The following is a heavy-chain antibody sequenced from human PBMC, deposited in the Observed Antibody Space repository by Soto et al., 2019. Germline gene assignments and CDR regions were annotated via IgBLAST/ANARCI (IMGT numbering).Heavy chain of an antibody. CDR2: INQDGREK. J-gene: IGHJ4*02. CDR1: GFIFSSYW. D-gene: IGHD6-19*01. V-gene: IGHV3-7*01. CDR3: ARDGEEAGLYFDY. Sequence: PGGSLRLSCAASGFIFSSYWMNWVRQAPGKGLEWVASINQDGREKYYVDSVKGRFTISRDNARNSLYLQVNSLRVEDTAVYYCARDGEEAGLYFDYWGQGTLVTVS.